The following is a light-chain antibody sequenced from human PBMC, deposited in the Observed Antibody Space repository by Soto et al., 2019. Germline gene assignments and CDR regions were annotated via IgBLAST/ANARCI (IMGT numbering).Light chain of an antibody. J-gene: IGKJ5*01. CDR3: HLSYTTPIT. CDR1: QSISNY. V-gene: IGKV1-39*01. CDR2: AAS. Sequence: DIQMTQSPSSLPASVGDRVTITCRASQSISNYLNWYQQKPGKAPKVLIYAASNLQSGVPSGFSGSGSGKDFTLTICSLQNEGFETCSGHLSYTTPITFGQGTRMEIE.